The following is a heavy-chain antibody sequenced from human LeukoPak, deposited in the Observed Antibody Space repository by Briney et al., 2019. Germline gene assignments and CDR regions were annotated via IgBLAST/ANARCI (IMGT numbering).Heavy chain of an antibody. Sequence: ASVKVSCKASGYTFTSYGISWVRQAPGQGLEWMGWISAYNGNTNYAQKLQGRVTTTTDTSTSTAYMELRSLRSDDTAVYYCARDTRLRFLEWFKDYFDYWGQGTLVTVSS. CDR2: ISAYNGNT. CDR3: ARDTRLRFLEWFKDYFDY. CDR1: GYTFTSYG. J-gene: IGHJ4*02. D-gene: IGHD3-3*01. V-gene: IGHV1-18*01.